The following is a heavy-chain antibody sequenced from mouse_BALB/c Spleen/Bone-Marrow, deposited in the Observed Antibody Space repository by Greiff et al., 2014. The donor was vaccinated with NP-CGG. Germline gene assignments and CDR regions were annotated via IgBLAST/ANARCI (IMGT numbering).Heavy chain of an antibody. D-gene: IGHD2-4*01. CDR3: ARGNYYDYDYFDY. CDR2: INPYNDGT. CDR1: GYTFTSYV. Sequence: EVQLVESGPELVKPGASVKMPCKASGYTFTSYVMHWVKQKPGQGLEWIGYINPYNDGTTYNEKFKGKATLTSDKSSSTAYMELSSLTSEDSAVYYCARGNYYDYDYFDYWGQGTTLTVSS. J-gene: IGHJ2*01. V-gene: IGHV1-14*01.